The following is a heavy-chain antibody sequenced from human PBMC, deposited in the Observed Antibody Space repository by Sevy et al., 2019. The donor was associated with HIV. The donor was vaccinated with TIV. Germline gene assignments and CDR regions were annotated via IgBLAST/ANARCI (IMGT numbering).Heavy chain of an antibody. Sequence: GGSLRLSCAASGFTFSSYAMNWFRQAPGKGLEWVSGISASGGSTYYADSVKGRFTISRENSKNMVYVQMNSLRAEDTAVYYCAKHGYTSGWRDAFDVWGQGTMVTVSS. D-gene: IGHD6-19*01. CDR2: ISASGGST. J-gene: IGHJ3*01. V-gene: IGHV3-23*01. CDR3: AKHGYTSGWRDAFDV. CDR1: GFTFSSYA.